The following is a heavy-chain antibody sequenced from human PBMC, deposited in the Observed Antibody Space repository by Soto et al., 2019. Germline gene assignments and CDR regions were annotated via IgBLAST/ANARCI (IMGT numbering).Heavy chain of an antibody. J-gene: IGHJ4*02. CDR1: GFSLSTSEVG. CDR3: THAWAH. CDR2: IYWGGDR. V-gene: IGHV2-5*02. D-gene: IGHD7-27*01. Sequence: SAPKLVKPTQTLPLTCTFSGFSLSTSEVGVGWVRQPPGKALEWLAIIYWGGDRRNSTSPKSRLTITKETANNQEALTMANMDPSDTATYEGTHAWAHWGQGILVTVPQ.